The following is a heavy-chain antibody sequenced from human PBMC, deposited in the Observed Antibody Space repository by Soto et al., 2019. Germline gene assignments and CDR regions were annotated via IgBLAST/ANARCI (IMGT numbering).Heavy chain of an antibody. D-gene: IGHD2-2*01. CDR3: ARDECLSTSCYVAY. V-gene: IGHV1-18*01. CDR1: GYTFTSYG. CDR2: ISAYNGNT. Sequence: QFQLVQSGAEVKKPGATVKVSCKASGYTFTSYGISCVRLAPGQALEWMGWISAYNGNTNYAPKLQGRVTMTTDTSTRKAVMELMSLRSDATAVYYCARDECLSTSCYVAYWGKGTLVTVSS. J-gene: IGHJ4*02.